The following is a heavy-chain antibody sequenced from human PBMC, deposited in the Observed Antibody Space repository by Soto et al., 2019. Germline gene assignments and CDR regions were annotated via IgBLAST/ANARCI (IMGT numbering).Heavy chain of an antibody. D-gene: IGHD3-10*01. CDR2: ISYDGSNK. Sequence: GGSLRLSCAASGFTFSSYAMHWVRQAPGKGLEWVAVISYDGSNKYYADSVKGRFTISRDNSKNTLYLQMNSLRAEDTAVYYCVRERVKGYYGSGPGRGFDPWGQGPLVTVSS. CDR1: GFTFSSYA. CDR3: VRERVKGYYGSGPGRGFDP. V-gene: IGHV3-30-3*01. J-gene: IGHJ5*02.